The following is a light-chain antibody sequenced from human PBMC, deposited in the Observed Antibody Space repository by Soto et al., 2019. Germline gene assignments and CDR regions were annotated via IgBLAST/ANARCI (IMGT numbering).Light chain of an antibody. CDR2: DAS. V-gene: IGKV3D-11*02. J-gene: IGKJ1*01. CDR1: QSVSSY. CDR3: QQRSNWPWT. Sequence: EIVLTQSPATLSLSPGERATLPCRASQSVSSYLAWYQQKPGQAPRLLIYDASNRATGIPARFSGSGPGTDFTLTISSLEPEDFAVYYCQQRSNWPWTFGQGTKVEIK.